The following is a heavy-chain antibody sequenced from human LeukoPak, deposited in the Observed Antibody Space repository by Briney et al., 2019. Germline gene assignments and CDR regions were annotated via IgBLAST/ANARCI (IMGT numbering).Heavy chain of an antibody. Sequence: SVKVSCKASGGTFSSYAISWVRQAPGQGLEWMGGIIPIFGTANYAQKFQGRVTITRNTSISTAYMELSSLRSEDTAVYYCARSGDDAFDIWGQGTMVTVSS. CDR1: GGTFSSYA. CDR2: IIPIFGTA. V-gene: IGHV1-69*05. J-gene: IGHJ3*02. CDR3: ARSGDDAFDI. D-gene: IGHD1-14*01.